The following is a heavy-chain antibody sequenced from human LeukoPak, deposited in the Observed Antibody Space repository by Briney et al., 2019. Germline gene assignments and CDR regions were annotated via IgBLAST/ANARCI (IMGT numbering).Heavy chain of an antibody. Sequence: SETLSLTCAVYGGSSSGYYWSWIRQPPVKGLEWIGEINHSGSTNYNPSLKSRVTISVDTSKNQFSLKLSSVTAADTAVYYCARGGIAARPDEYWGQGTLVTVSS. CDR1: GGSSSGYY. CDR3: ARGGIAARPDEY. J-gene: IGHJ4*02. CDR2: INHSGST. D-gene: IGHD6-6*01. V-gene: IGHV4-34*01.